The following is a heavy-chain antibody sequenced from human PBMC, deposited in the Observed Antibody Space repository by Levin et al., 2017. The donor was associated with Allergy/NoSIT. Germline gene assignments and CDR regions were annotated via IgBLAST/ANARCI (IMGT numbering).Heavy chain of an antibody. CDR1: GFTFSDHY. CDR3: ARQSVLGGVMDV. Sequence: GESLKISCAASGFTFSDHYMSWIRQAPGKGPEWISYISRDGSTIHYGGSLKGRFTISRDNAKNSLYLRMSSLSVEDTAVYYCARQSVLGGVMDVWGQGTTVIVSS. J-gene: IGHJ6*02. V-gene: IGHV3-11*01. CDR2: ISRDGSTI. D-gene: IGHD1-26*01.